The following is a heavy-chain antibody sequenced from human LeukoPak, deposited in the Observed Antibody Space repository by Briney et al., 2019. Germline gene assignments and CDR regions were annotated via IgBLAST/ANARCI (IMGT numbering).Heavy chain of an antibody. CDR1: GGSISSYY. CDR3: AAYYYDSSGYYRHDAFDI. J-gene: IGHJ3*02. D-gene: IGHD3-22*01. V-gene: IGHV4-4*07. Sequence: SETLSLTCTVSGGSISSYYWSWIRQPAGKGLEWIGRIYTSGSTNYNPSLKSRVTMSVDTSKNQFSLKLSSVTAADTAVYYCAAYYYDSSGYYRHDAFDIWGQGTMVTVSS. CDR2: IYTSGST.